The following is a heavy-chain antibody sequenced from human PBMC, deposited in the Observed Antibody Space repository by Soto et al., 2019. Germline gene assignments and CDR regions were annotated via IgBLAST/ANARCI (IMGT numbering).Heavy chain of an antibody. CDR3: KHRLVGSGQGY. D-gene: IGHD2-15*01. J-gene: IGHJ4*02. CDR1: GFSLTTGRVG. V-gene: IGHV2-5*01. Sequence: QITLEETGPTLVKPTQTLTLTCTFSGFSLTTGRVGVGWIRQPPGKALEWLAVIHWNDDNHYSPSLKSRLTXTXXTSKNPVVLTLTTMDPVDTATYYCKHRLVGSGQGYWGQGTLVTVSS. CDR2: IHWNDDN.